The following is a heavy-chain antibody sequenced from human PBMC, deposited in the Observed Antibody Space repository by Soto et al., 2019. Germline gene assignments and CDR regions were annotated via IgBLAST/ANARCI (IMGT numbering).Heavy chain of an antibody. J-gene: IGHJ3*02. CDR1: GASISSYY. Sequence: QVQLQESGPGLVKPSETLSLTCTVSGASISSYYWSWIRQPPGKGLEWIGYIYYSGSTNYNPSLKCLVTISVDTAKNQFSLKLSSVTAADTAVCYCARMIVDDAFDIWGQGTMVTVSS. CDR2: IYYSGST. V-gene: IGHV4-59*01. D-gene: IGHD3-22*01. CDR3: ARMIVDDAFDI.